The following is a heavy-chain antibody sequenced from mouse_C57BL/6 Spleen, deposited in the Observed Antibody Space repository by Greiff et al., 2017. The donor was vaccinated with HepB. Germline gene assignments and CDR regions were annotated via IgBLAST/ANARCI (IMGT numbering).Heavy chain of an antibody. J-gene: IGHJ2*01. CDR1: GFTFSSYG. V-gene: IGHV5-6*01. CDR3: ARHVGTTVVATRSYFDY. CDR2: ISSGGSYT. D-gene: IGHD1-1*01. Sequence: EVKLMESGGDLVKPGGSLKLSCAASGFTFSSYGMSWVRQTPDKRLEWVATISSGGSYTYYPDSVKGRFTISRDNAKNTLYLQMSRLKSEDTAMYYCARHVGTTVVATRSYFDYWGQGTTLTVSS.